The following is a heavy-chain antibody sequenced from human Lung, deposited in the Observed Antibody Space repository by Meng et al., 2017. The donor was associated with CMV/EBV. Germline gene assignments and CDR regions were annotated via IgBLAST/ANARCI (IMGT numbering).Heavy chain of an antibody. CDR2: ISSSGSTI. CDR1: GFTFSDYY. J-gene: IGHJ6*02. V-gene: IGHV3-11*01. CDR3: ARDPGPSFWSGYYPGGMAV. D-gene: IGHD3-3*01. Sequence: SCAASGFTFSDYYMSWIRQAPGKGLEWVSYISSSGSTIYYADSVKGRFTISRDNAKNSLYLQMNSLRAEDTAVYYCARDPGPSFWSGYYPGGMAVWXQGTTVTFSS.